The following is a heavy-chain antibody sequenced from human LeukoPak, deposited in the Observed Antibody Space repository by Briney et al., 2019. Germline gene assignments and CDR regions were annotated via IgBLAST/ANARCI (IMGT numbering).Heavy chain of an antibody. Sequence: SVKVSCKASGGTFSSYAISWVRQAPGQGLEWMGEIIPIFGTVNYAQKFQGRVTITADESTSTAYMELSSLRSEDTAVYYCARGAPDIYYYSYMDVWGKGTTVTISS. CDR3: ARGAPDIYYYSYMDV. V-gene: IGHV1-69*13. J-gene: IGHJ6*03. CDR1: GGTFSSYA. CDR2: IIPIFGTV.